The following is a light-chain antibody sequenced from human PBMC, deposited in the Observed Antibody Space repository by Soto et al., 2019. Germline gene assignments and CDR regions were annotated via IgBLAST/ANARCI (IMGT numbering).Light chain of an antibody. CDR1: QSVSWN. CDR3: QQYNNWWT. J-gene: IGKJ1*01. V-gene: IGKV3-15*01. CDR2: GAS. Sequence: EIVMTQSPASLSVSPGERVTLSCRASQSVSWNLAWYQHKPGQVPRLLIYGASTRATGIPARFSANGSGTEFTLTISSLQSEDFAVYYCQQYNNWWTFGQGTKVDIK.